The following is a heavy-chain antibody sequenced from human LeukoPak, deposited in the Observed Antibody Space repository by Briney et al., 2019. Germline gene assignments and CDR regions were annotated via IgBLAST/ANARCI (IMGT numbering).Heavy chain of an antibody. Sequence: PSDTLSLTCTVSGGSITSSSYYWGWIRQPPGKGLEWIGSIYYSGSTYYNPSLKSRVTISVDMSKNRISLKLSSVTAADTAVYYCARDQAEGYDYVWGAHWFDPWGQGTLVTVSS. CDR1: GGSITSSSYY. CDR2: IYYSGST. V-gene: IGHV4-39*02. D-gene: IGHD3-16*01. J-gene: IGHJ5*02. CDR3: ARDQAEGYDYVWGAHWFDP.